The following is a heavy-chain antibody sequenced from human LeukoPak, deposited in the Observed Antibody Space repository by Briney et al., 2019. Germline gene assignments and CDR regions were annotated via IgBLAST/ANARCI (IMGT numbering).Heavy chain of an antibody. D-gene: IGHD6-19*01. CDR3: ARDTYSSGWYKRYYYGMDV. Sequence: GGSLRLSCAASGFTFSSYSMNWVRQAPGKGLEWVSSISSSSSYIYYADSVKGRFTISRDNAKNSLYLQMNSLRAEDTAVYYCARDTYSSGWYKRYYYGMDVWGQGTTVTVSS. CDR1: GFTFSSYS. V-gene: IGHV3-21*01. J-gene: IGHJ6*02. CDR2: ISSSSSYI.